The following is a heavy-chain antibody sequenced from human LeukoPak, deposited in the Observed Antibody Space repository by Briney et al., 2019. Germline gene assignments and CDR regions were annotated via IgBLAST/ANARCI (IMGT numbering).Heavy chain of an antibody. D-gene: IGHD3-10*01. V-gene: IGHV1-3*01. J-gene: IGHJ4*02. Sequence: ASVKVSCKASGYTFTSYAMHWVRQAPGQRLEWMGWINAGNGNTKYSQKFQGRVTITRDTSASTAYMELSSLRSEDTAVYYCARYTYYYGSGSYETFDYWGQGTLVTVSS. CDR2: INAGNGNT. CDR3: ARYTYYYGSGSYETFDY. CDR1: GYTFTSYA.